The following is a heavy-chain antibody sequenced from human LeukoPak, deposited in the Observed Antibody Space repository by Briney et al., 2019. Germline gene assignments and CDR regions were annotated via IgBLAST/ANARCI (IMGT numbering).Heavy chain of an antibody. J-gene: IGHJ4*02. CDR3: ARRRFIAVAGTRNDY. V-gene: IGHV4-59*01. Sequence: PSETLSLTCTVSGGSISSYYWSWIRQPPGKGLEWIGYIYYSGSTNYNPSLKSRVTISVDTSKNQFSLKLSSVTAADTAVYYCARRRFIAVAGTRNDYWGQGTLVTVSS. CDR1: GGSISSYY. D-gene: IGHD6-19*01. CDR2: IYYSGST.